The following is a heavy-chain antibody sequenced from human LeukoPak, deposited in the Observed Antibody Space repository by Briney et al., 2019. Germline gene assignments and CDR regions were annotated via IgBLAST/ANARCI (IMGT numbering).Heavy chain of an antibody. CDR3: ARWNSGYVYFDS. D-gene: IGHD5-12*01. J-gene: IGHJ4*02. Sequence: SETLSLTCTVSGGSVSSSTYYWAWIRQPPGKGLEWIGPLYYSVNTYYNPSLKSRVTISVDTSKNQFSLKLNSVTAADTSVYYCARWNSGYVYFDSWGQGTLVTVSS. CDR1: GGSVSSSTYY. CDR2: LYYSVNT. V-gene: IGHV4-39*01.